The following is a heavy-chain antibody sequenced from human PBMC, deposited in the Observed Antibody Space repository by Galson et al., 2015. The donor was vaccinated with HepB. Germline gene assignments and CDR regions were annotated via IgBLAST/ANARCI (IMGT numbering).Heavy chain of an antibody. CDR2: IYYSGST. V-gene: IGHV4-61*01. D-gene: IGHD3-22*01. Sequence: ETLSLTCSVSGGSVSSGSNYWSWIRQPPGKGLEWIGYIYYSGSTNYNPSLKSRVTISIDTSKNQFSLKLSSVTPADTAVYYCARDLYYDSNGPLLSYHMDVWGKGTTVTVSS. J-gene: IGHJ6*03. CDR1: GGSVSSGSNY. CDR3: ARDLYYDSNGPLLSYHMDV.